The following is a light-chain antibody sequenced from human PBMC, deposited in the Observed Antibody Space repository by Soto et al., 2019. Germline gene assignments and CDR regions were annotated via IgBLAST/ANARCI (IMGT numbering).Light chain of an antibody. V-gene: IGKV3-20*01. Sequence: EIVLTQSPVTLSLSPGERATLSCRASQSVSSSYLVWYQQKPGKAPRLLIYGASSRATGIPDRFSGSGSGTDFTLTISRLEPEDFAVDYCQQYCRSPRTFGQGTKVEIK. CDR2: GAS. CDR3: QQYCRSPRT. CDR1: QSVSSSY. J-gene: IGKJ1*01.